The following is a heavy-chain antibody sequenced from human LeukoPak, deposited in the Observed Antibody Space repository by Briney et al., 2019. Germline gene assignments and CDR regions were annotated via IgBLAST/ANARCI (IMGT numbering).Heavy chain of an antibody. D-gene: IGHD3-16*02. CDR3: ARDLIYDYVWGSYRQQLYYFDY. CDR1: GGTFSSYA. Sequence: GASVKVSCKASGGTFSSYAISWVRQAPGQGLEWMGRITPIFGTANYAQKFQGRVTITTDGSTSTAYMELSSLRSEDTAVYYCARDLIYDYVWGSYRQQLYYFDYWGQGTLVTVSS. CDR2: ITPIFGTA. V-gene: IGHV1-69*05. J-gene: IGHJ4*02.